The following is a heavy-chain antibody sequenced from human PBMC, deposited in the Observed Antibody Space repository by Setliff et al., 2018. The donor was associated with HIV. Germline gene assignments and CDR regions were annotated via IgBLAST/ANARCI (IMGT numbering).Heavy chain of an antibody. CDR3: ARGPLSSSWYNWFDP. CDR1: GCTFNSYS. V-gene: IGHV3-21*01. J-gene: IGHJ5*02. Sequence: GGSLRRSWAASGCTFNSYSMNWVRQAPGKGLEWVSSISSSSSYIYYADSVKGRFTISRDNAKNSLYLQMNSLRAEDKAVYYCARGPLSSSWYNWFDPWGQGTLVTVSS. CDR2: ISSSSSYI. D-gene: IGHD6-13*01.